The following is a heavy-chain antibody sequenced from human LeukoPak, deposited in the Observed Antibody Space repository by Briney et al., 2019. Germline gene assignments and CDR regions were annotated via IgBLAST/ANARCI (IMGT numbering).Heavy chain of an antibody. CDR3: ARDLVTVTKGFDI. CDR1: GDSFSSHY. D-gene: IGHD4-17*01. J-gene: IGHJ3*02. CDR2: ISYIGST. Sequence: IPSETLSLTCTVSGDSFSSHYWTWIRQPPGKGLEWIGYISYIGSTNYNPSLKSRVTISIDTPKNQFSLKLTSVTAADTAVYYCARDLVTVTKGFDIWGQGTMVSVSS. V-gene: IGHV4-59*11.